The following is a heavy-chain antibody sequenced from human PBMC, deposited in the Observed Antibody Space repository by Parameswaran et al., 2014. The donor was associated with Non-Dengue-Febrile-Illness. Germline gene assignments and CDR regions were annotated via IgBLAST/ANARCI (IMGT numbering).Heavy chain of an antibody. CDR3: ARDSPPSLRFLEWLFPDY. CDR2: ISAYNGNT. J-gene: IGHJ4*02. Sequence: WVRQAPGQGLEWMGWISAYNGNTNYAQKLQGRVTMTTDTSTSTAYMELRSLRSDDTAVYYCARDSPPSLRFLEWLFPDYWGQGTLVTVSS. V-gene: IGHV1-18*01. D-gene: IGHD3-3*01.